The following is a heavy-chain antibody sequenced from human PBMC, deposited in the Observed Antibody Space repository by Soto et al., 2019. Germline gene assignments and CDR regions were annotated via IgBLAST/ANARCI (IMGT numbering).Heavy chain of an antibody. CDR1: GYTFTSYY. Sequence: ASVKVSCKASGYTFTSYYMHWVRQAPGQGLEWMGWISAYNGNTNYAQKLQGRVTMTTDTSTSTAYMEVRSLRSDDTAVYYCARDPGTRSDYWGQGTLVTVSS. J-gene: IGHJ4*02. CDR2: ISAYNGNT. CDR3: ARDPGTRSDY. V-gene: IGHV1-18*04. D-gene: IGHD3-10*01.